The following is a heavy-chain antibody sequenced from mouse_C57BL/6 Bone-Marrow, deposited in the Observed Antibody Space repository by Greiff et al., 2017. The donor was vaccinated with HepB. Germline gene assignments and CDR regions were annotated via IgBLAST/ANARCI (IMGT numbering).Heavy chain of an antibody. V-gene: IGHV1-50*01. CDR2: IDPSDSST. CDR3: ASLWLQTKDYAMDY. J-gene: IGHJ4*01. CDR1: GYTFTSYW. Sequence: QVQLQQPGAELVKPGASVKLSCKASGYTFTSYWMQWVKQRPGQGLEWIGEIDPSDSSTNYNQKFKGKATLTVDTSSSTAYMQLRSLTSEDSAVYYCASLWLQTKDYAMDYWGQGTSVTVSS. D-gene: IGHD3-1*01.